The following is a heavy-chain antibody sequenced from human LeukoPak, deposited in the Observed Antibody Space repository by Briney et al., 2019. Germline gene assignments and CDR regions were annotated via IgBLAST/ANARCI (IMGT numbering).Heavy chain of an antibody. CDR1: GYTFTAYY. Sequence: ASVKVSCKASGYTFTAYYMHWVRQAPGQGPEWVGWINPNSGGTNYAQKFQGRVTMTRDTSISTAYMELSGLRSDDTAVYYCARGGGNSWFDYWGQGTLVTVSS. CDR2: INPNSGGT. J-gene: IGHJ4*02. CDR3: ARGGGNSWFDY. V-gene: IGHV1-2*02. D-gene: IGHD6-13*01.